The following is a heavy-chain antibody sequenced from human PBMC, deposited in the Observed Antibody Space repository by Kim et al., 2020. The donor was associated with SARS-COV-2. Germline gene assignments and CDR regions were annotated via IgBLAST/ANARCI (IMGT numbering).Heavy chain of an antibody. Sequence: NYAQKLQGRVTMTADTSTSTTYMELRSLRSDDTAVYYCAGDSTTISGIGESWGQGTLVTVSS. J-gene: IGHJ5*02. CDR3: AGDSTTISGIGES. D-gene: IGHD3-16*01. V-gene: IGHV1-18*01.